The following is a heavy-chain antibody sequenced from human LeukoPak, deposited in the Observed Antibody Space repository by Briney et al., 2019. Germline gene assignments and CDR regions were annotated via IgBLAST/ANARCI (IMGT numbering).Heavy chain of an antibody. Sequence: LSLTCTVSGGSISSSNYYWGWVRQPPGKGLEWVSYITNSGTTIYYADSVKGRFTISRDNAKNSLYLQMNSLRAEDTAVYYCARDGHYDILTGYFQDWGQGTLVTVSS. D-gene: IGHD3-9*01. CDR2: ITNSGTTI. CDR3: ARDGHYDILTGYFQD. CDR1: GGSISSSNYY. J-gene: IGHJ1*01. V-gene: IGHV3-11*01.